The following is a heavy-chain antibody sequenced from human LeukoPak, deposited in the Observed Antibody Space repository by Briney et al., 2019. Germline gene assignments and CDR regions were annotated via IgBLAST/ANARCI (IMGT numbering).Heavy chain of an antibody. V-gene: IGHV3-23*01. D-gene: IGHD3-16*01. CDR1: GFTFSSFW. Sequence: PGGSLRLSCAASGFTFSSFWMNWVRQAPGKGLEWVSGISPSGDITYYTDSVRGRFTISRDNFKNTLSLQVNSLRAEDTAMYYCAKDDDWGRYKHWGQGTLVTVSS. J-gene: IGHJ1*01. CDR2: ISPSGDIT. CDR3: AKDDDWGRYKH.